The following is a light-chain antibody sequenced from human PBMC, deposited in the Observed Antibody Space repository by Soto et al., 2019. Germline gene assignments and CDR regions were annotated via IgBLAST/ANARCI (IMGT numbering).Light chain of an antibody. CDR2: GNS. V-gene: IGLV1-40*01. CDR1: SSNIGAGYD. CDR3: QSYDSSLSGSYVV. J-gene: IGLJ2*01. Sequence: QAVVTQPPSVSGAPGQRVTISCTGSSSNIGAGYDVFWYQQLPGTAPKLLIYGNSNRPSGVPDRFSASKSGTSASLAITGLQAEDEADYYCQSYDSSLSGSYVVFGGGTKLTVL.